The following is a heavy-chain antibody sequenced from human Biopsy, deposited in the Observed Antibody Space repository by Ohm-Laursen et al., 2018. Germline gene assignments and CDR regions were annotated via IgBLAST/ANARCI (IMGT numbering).Heavy chain of an antibody. CDR1: GYTFTNYG. J-gene: IGHJ4*02. CDR3: ARDRWPHVTLLGLVVFDF. Sequence: GASVKVSCKASGYTFTNYGIRWVRQAPGQGLEWMGWISPYNGDTDYAQKLQGRVTMTTDTSTSTAYMDLRSLRSDDTAVYYCARDRWPHVTLLGLVVFDFWGQGTLVIVSS. CDR2: ISPYNGDT. V-gene: IGHV1-18*01. D-gene: IGHD3-3*01.